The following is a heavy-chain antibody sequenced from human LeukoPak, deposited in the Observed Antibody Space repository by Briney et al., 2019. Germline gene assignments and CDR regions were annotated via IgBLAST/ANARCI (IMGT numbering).Heavy chain of an antibody. CDR2: IYSGDST. CDR3: ARDPKGTYYDILTGYPDNYFDY. J-gene: IGHJ4*02. Sequence: PGGSLRLSCAASGFTVSSNYMSWVRQAPGKGLEWVSFIYSGDSTYYADSVKGRFTISRDNSKNTLYLQMNSLRADDTAVYYCARDPKGTYYDILTGYPDNYFDYWGQGTLVTVSS. D-gene: IGHD3-9*01. V-gene: IGHV3-66*01. CDR1: GFTVSSNY.